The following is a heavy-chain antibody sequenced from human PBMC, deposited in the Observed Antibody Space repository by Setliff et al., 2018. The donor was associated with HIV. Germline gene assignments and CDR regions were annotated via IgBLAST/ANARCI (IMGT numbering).Heavy chain of an antibody. CDR1: GFTFSNHW. Sequence: GSLRLSCAASGFTFSNHWMYWVRQVPGKGLVWVSRISSDGTSKSYADSVKGRFTISRDNSKNTLYLQMNSLRAEDTAVYYCAKVGAWGQGTLVTVSS. V-gene: IGHV3-74*01. J-gene: IGHJ4*02. CDR2: ISSDGTSK. CDR3: AKVGA.